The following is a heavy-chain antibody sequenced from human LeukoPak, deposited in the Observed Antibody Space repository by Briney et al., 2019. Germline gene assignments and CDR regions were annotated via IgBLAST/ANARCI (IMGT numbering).Heavy chain of an antibody. V-gene: IGHV5-51*01. Sequence: GESLRISCKTSGCTFNDYWIDWVRQVPGKGLEWMGIIYPGGFDIRYSPSFQGQVTISVDKSNTTAYLQWRSLKASDTAMYYCARGLGLCSGGSCYTTSIPAWGHGTLVTVSS. J-gene: IGHJ3*01. D-gene: IGHD2-15*01. CDR3: ARGLGLCSGGSCYTTSIPA. CDR1: GCTFNDYW. CDR2: IYPGGFDI.